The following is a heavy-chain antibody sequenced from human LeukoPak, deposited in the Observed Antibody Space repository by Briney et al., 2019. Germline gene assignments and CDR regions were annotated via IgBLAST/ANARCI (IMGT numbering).Heavy chain of an antibody. CDR2: IKEDGSEK. Sequence: GGSLRLSCVASGFSFTANWMSWVRQAPGKGPEWVASIKEDGSEKYCGDSVSGRFTISRDNAKNSLYLQMNSLRVEDTAVYYCAQEGNWGQGTLVTVSS. V-gene: IGHV3-7*01. CDR3: AQEGN. J-gene: IGHJ4*02. CDR1: GFSFTANW.